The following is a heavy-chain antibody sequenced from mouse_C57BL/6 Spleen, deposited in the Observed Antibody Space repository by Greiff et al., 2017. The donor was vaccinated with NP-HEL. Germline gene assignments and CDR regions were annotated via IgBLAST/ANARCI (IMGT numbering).Heavy chain of an antibody. D-gene: IGHD2-3*01. J-gene: IGHJ2*01. Sequence: EVQLQQSGPVLVKPGASVKMSCKASGYTFTDYYMNWVKQSHGKSLEWIGVINPYNGGTSYNQKFKGKATLTVDKSSSTAYMELNSLTSEDSAVYYCARLWDDGSDYFDYWGQGTTLTVSS. CDR3: ARLWDDGSDYFDY. CDR1: GYTFTDYY. V-gene: IGHV1-19*01. CDR2: INPYNGGT.